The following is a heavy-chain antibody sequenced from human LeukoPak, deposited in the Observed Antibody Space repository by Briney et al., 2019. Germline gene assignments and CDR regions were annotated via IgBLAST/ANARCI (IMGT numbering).Heavy chain of an antibody. V-gene: IGHV3-23*01. J-gene: IGHJ4*02. Sequence: GGSLRLSCAASGFTFSSYAMSWVRQAPGKGLEWVSAISGSGGSTYYADSVKGRFTISRDNSKNTLYLQMNGLRAEDTAVYYCAKSDQLLPMALDYWGKGTLVTVSS. CDR1: GFTFSSYA. CDR3: AKSDQLLPMALDY. D-gene: IGHD2-2*01. CDR2: ISGSGGST.